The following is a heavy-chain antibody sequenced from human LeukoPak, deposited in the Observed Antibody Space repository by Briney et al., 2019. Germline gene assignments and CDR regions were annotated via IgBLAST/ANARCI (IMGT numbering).Heavy chain of an antibody. CDR1: GITLSSYA. CDR2: ISGSGGST. J-gene: IGHJ3*02. V-gene: IGHV3-23*01. D-gene: IGHD1-1*01. Sequence: PGGSPRLSCAASGITLSSYAMSRVRPAPGEGLEWVSAISGSGGSTYYADSVKGRFTISRDNSKNTLYLQMNSLRAEDTAVYYCAKDGSPPAKSPHDAFDIWGQGTMVTVSS. CDR3: AKDGSPPAKSPHDAFDI.